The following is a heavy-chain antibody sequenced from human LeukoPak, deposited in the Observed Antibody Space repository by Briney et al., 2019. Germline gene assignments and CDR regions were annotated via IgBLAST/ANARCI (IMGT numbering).Heavy chain of an antibody. V-gene: IGHV3-48*01. D-gene: IGHD6-6*01. CDR1: AFTFSGYS. CDR2: ISPSATTI. CDR3: AREYSSSSGRSFDY. Sequence: GSLRLSGAASAFTFSGYSMNWVRQAPGKGLEWVSYISPSATTIYYADSVKGRFTISRDNAKNSLYLQMNSLRAEDTAVYYCAREYSSSSGRSFDYWGQGTLVTVSS. J-gene: IGHJ4*02.